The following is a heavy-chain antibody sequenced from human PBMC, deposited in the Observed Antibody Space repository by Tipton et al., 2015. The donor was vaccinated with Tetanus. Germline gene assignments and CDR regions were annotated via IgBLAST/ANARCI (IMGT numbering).Heavy chain of an antibody. CDR3: ARDFEWSFDY. CDR2: ISGSDGNI. V-gene: IGHV3-23*01. D-gene: IGHD3-3*01. Sequence: SLRLSCAAPGFTIRTYAMSWVRQAPGKGLEWVSGISGSDGNIYYADSVKGRFTISRDNSKNTLYLQMNSLRVEDTAVYYCARDFEWSFDYWGQGTLVTVSS. CDR1: GFTIRTYA. J-gene: IGHJ4*02.